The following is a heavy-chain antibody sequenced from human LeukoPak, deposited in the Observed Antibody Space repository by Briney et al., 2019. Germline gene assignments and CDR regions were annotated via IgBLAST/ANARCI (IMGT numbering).Heavy chain of an antibody. CDR3: ARDSIVVVPAAPDGMGV. CDR1: GFTFSSYG. D-gene: IGHD2-2*01. J-gene: IGHJ6*04. CDR2: IWYDGSNK. Sequence: PGGSLRLSCAASGFTFSSYGMHWVRQAPGKGLEWVAVIWYDGSNKYYADSVKGRFTISRDNSKNTLYLQMNSLRAEDTAVYYCARDSIVVVPAAPDGMGVWGKGTTVTVSS. V-gene: IGHV3-33*01.